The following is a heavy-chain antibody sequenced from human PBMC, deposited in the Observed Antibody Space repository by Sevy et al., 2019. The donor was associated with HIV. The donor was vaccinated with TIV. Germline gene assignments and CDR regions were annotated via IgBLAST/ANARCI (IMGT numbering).Heavy chain of an antibody. CDR1: GGSFSNFP. D-gene: IGHD3-22*01. CDR2: IISKFGTT. V-gene: IGHV1-69*13. Sequence: ASVKVSCKASGGSFSNFPVSWVRQAPGQGLEWMGMIISKFGTTDYAQKFQGRVTITADESTTTAYMELTSLRSEDTAVYYCAREIPDYVSGYYSVDAFDIWGQGTQVTVSS. CDR3: AREIPDYVSGYYSVDAFDI. J-gene: IGHJ3*02.